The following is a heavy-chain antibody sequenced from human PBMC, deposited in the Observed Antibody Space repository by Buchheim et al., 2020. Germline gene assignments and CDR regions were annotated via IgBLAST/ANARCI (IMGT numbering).Heavy chain of an antibody. D-gene: IGHD2-2*01. Sequence: EVQLLESGGGLVQPGGSLRLSCVASGFMFSSYAMTWVRQVPGKGLEWVSLISGSGGSTYYADSAKGRFTISRDNSKNTLYLQMNSLRAEDTAVYYCANIVVVPAANTGTDYWGQGTL. J-gene: IGHJ4*02. CDR1: GFMFSSYA. CDR2: ISGSGGST. CDR3: ANIVVVPAANTGTDY. V-gene: IGHV3-23*01.